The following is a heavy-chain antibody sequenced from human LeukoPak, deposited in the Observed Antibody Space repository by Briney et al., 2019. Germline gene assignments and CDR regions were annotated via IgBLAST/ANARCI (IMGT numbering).Heavy chain of an antibody. Sequence: SETLSLTCAVYGGSFSGYYWSWIRQPPGKGLEWIGEINHSGSTNYNPSLKSRVTISVDTSKNQLSLKLTSVTAADTAVYYCAMHTVIASSWSLDYWGQGTLVTVSS. D-gene: IGHD6-13*01. CDR1: GGSFSGYY. J-gene: IGHJ4*02. CDR3: AMHTVIASSWSLDY. V-gene: IGHV4-34*01. CDR2: INHSGST.